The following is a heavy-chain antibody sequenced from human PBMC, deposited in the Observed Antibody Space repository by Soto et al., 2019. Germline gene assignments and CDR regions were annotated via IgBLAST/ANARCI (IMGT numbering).Heavy chain of an antibody. J-gene: IGHJ4*02. Sequence: EVQLVESGGGLVQPGGSLRLSCAASGFTFSSYWMHWVRQAPGKGLVWVSRINSDGSSTSYADSVKGRFTISRDNAKNPLYLQMNSLRAEDTAVYYCARGPTFFYDSRGYYDYWGQGTLVTVSS. D-gene: IGHD3-22*01. CDR1: GFTFSSYW. V-gene: IGHV3-74*01. CDR3: ARGPTFFYDSRGYYDY. CDR2: INSDGSST.